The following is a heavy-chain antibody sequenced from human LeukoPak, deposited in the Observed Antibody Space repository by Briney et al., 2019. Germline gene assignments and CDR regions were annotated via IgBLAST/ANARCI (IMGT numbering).Heavy chain of an antibody. D-gene: IGHD2-21*02. Sequence: PGGSLRLSCAPSGFTFSSYCMHWVRQAPGKGLGWVAFIRYDGSNKYYADSVKGRFTICRDNSKNTLYMQMNSLRAEGTAVYYCAREPIVVVTAIPTPSWFDPWGQGTLVTVSS. CDR2: IRYDGSNK. CDR3: AREPIVVVTAIPTPSWFDP. J-gene: IGHJ5*02. V-gene: IGHV3-30*02. CDR1: GFTFSSYC.